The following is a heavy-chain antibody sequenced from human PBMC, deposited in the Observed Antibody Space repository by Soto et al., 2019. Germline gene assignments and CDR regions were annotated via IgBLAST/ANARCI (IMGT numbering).Heavy chain of an antibody. CDR2: INSDGTTI. J-gene: IGHJ1*01. D-gene: IGHD2-15*01. V-gene: IGHV3-74*01. CDR1: GCNVRTRR. Sequence: GCNVRTRRTYRVPSSAGKKKVWVSRINSDGTTITYADSVKGRFTISRDNAKNTLYLQMNSLRAEDTAVYYCFSFSCNAEPTNLIYF. CDR3: FSFSCNAEPTNLIYF.